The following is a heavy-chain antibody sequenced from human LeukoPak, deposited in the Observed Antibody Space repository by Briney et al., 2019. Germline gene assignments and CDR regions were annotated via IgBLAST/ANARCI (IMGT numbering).Heavy chain of an antibody. J-gene: IGHJ4*02. V-gene: IGHV3-23*01. D-gene: IGHD3-10*01. CDR1: GFTFSSYG. CDR3: AKDLVTGSLDY. CDR2: ISGSGGST. Sequence: GGTLRLSCAASGFTFSSYGMSWVRQAPGKGLEWVSSISGSGGSTYYADSVKGRFTISRDNSKNTLYLQMNSLRAEDTAVYYCAKDLVTGSLDYWGQGTLVTVSS.